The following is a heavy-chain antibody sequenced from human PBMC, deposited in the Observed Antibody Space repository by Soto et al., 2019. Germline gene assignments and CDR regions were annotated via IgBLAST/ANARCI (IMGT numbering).Heavy chain of an antibody. CDR1: GGTFSSYA. V-gene: IGHV1-69*01. Sequence: QVQLVQSGAEVKKPGSSVKVSCKASGGTFSSYAISWVRQAPGQGLEWMGGIIPIFGTANYAQKFQGRVTITADESTSTAYMELSSLRPEDTAVYYCARGSGRDGYTWRFWGYFDYWGQGTLVTVSS. CDR3: ARGSGRDGYTWRFWGYFDY. J-gene: IGHJ4*02. D-gene: IGHD3-16*01. CDR2: IIPIFGTA.